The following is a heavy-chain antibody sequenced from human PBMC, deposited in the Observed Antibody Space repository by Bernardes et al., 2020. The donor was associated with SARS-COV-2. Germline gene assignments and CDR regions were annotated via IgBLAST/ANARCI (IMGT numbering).Heavy chain of an antibody. Sequence: GESLKISCKGSGYSFTSYWIGWVRQMPGKGLEWMGIIYPGDSDTRYSPSFQGQVTISADKSISTAYLQWSSLKASDTAMYYCARQEEYGGNSPTSFDYWGQGTLVTVSS. CDR3: ARQEEYGGNSPTSFDY. CDR2: IYPGDSDT. J-gene: IGHJ4*02. D-gene: IGHD2-21*02. CDR1: GYSFTSYW. V-gene: IGHV5-51*01.